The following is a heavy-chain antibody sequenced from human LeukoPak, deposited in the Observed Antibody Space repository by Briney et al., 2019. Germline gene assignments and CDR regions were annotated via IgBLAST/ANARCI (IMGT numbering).Heavy chain of an antibody. J-gene: IGHJ4*02. CDR2: IYHSGST. CDR3: ARDRLLGYSYTPGY. CDR1: GYSISRGYY. D-gene: IGHD5-18*01. V-gene: IGHV4-38-2*02. Sequence: SETLSLTCTVSGYSISRGYYWGWIRQPPGKGPEWIGSIYHSGSTYYNPSLKSRVTISVDTSKNQFSLKLCSVTAADTAVYYCARDRLLGYSYTPGYWGQGTLVTVSS.